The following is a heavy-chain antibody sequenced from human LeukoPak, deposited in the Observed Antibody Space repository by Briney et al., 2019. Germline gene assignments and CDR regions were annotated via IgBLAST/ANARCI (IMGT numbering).Heavy chain of an antibody. J-gene: IGHJ4*02. CDR1: GGSISSSNW. D-gene: IGHD3-16*02. CDR2: IYHSGST. Sequence: PSETLSLTCAVSGGSISSSNWWSWVRQPPGKGLEWIGEIYHSGSTNYNPSLKSRVTISVDTSKNQFSLKLSSVTAADTAVYYCARGDWGSYRFDYWGQGTLVTVSS. V-gene: IGHV4-4*02. CDR3: ARGDWGSYRFDY.